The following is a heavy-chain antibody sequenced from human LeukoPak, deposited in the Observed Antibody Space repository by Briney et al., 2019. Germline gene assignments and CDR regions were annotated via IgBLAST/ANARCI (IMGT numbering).Heavy chain of an antibody. Sequence: PGGSLRLSCAASGFTFSSYWMSWVRQAPGKGLEWVANIKQDGSEKYYVDSVKGRFTISRDNAKNSLYLQMSSLRAEDTAVYYCASGGTEYSSGWYPFDIWGQGTMVTVSS. J-gene: IGHJ3*02. CDR3: ASGGTEYSSGWYPFDI. D-gene: IGHD6-19*01. CDR2: IKQDGSEK. V-gene: IGHV3-7*03. CDR1: GFTFSSYW.